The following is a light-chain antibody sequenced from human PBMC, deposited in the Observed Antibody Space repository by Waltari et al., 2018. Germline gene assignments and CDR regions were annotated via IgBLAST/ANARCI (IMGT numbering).Light chain of an antibody. V-gene: IGLV3-1*01. CDR2: QDS. CDR1: KLGDIY. J-gene: IGLJ2*01. Sequence: LTQPPSVSVSPGQTASIPCSGNKLGDIYVFWYQQVAGQSPVLVLYQDSKRPSGIPERFSGSNAGNTATLTISGTQAMDEANYYCQVWDSSTLVCGGGTKLTVL. CDR3: QVWDSSTLV.